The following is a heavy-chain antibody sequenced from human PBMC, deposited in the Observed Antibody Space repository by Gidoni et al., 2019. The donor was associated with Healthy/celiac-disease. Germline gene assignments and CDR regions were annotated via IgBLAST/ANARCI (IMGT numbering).Heavy chain of an antibody. CDR3: AKEYYYDSSGYYPYYFDY. J-gene: IGHJ4*02. CDR2: ISCSGGST. Sequence: EVQLLESGGGLVQPGGSLRLSCAASGFTFSSYAMSWVRQAPGKGLEWVSAISCSGGSTYYADSVKGRFTISRDNSKNTLYLQMNSLRAEDTAVYYCAKEYYYDSSGYYPYYFDYWGQGTLVTVSS. V-gene: IGHV3-23*01. CDR1: GFTFSSYA. D-gene: IGHD3-22*01.